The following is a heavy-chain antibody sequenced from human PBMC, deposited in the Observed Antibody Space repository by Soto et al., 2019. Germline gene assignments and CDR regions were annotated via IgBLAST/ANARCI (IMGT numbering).Heavy chain of an antibody. V-gene: IGHV3-72*01. Sequence: EVQLVESGGGLVQPGGSLRLSCAASGFTFSDHYMDWVRQAPGKGLEWVARRRNRVNSHTTEYAASVKGRFTISRDYSKSSLYLKRNSLKTEDTAVYYSDRGLLEGAASYTFHGMDVWGQGTTVTVSS. CDR3: DRGLLEGAASYTFHGMDV. J-gene: IGHJ6*01. D-gene: IGHD1-1*01. CDR1: GFTFSDHY. CDR2: RRNRVNSHTT.